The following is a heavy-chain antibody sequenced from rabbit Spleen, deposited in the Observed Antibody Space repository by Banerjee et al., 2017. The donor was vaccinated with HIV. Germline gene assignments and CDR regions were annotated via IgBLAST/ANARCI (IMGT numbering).Heavy chain of an antibody. CDR2: IDPVFGIT. CDR1: GFDFSSYG. V-gene: IGHV1S7*01. D-gene: IGHD4-1*01. Sequence: QLKETGGGLVQPGGSLKLSCKASGFDFSSYGVSWVRQAPGKGLERIGYIDPVFGITYYANWVNGRFTISRHNAQNTLFLQLNSLTAADTATYFCVREVAAKFSLWGPGTLVTVS. CDR3: VREVAAKFSL. J-gene: IGHJ4*01.